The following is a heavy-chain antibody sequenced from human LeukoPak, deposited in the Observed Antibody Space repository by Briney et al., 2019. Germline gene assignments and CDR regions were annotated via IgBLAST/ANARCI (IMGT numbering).Heavy chain of an antibody. D-gene: IGHD3-10*01. CDR1: GYSFTSYW. CDR2: TYPGDSDT. V-gene: IGHV5-51*01. CDR3: ARQRITMVRGVKASWFDP. Sequence: GESLKISCKGSGYSFTSYWIGWVRQLPGKGLEWMGITYPGDSDTRYSPSFQGQVTISADKSISAAYLQWSSLKASDTAMYYCARQRITMVRGVKASWFDPWGQGTLVTVSS. J-gene: IGHJ5*02.